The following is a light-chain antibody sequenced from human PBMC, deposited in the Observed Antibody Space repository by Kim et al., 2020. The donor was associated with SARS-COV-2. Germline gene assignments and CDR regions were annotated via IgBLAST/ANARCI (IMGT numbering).Light chain of an antibody. CDR3: QQYDAH. J-gene: IGKJ4*01. V-gene: IGKV1-5*01. CDR1: QSIDRW. CDR2: AAS. Sequence: STLSASVGDRVTITCRASQSIDRWLAWYQQKPGKAPNLLISAASTLESGVPSRFSGSRSGTEFTLTISSLQPDDSATYYCQQYDAHFGGGTRVEI.